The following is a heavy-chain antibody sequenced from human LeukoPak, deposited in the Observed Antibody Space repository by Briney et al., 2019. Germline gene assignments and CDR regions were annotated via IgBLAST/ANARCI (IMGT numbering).Heavy chain of an antibody. CDR3: AKDVTARQIWGDI. V-gene: IGHV3-30*02. D-gene: IGHD6-6*01. CDR1: GFTFSSYG. CDR2: IRYDGSNK. J-gene: IGHJ3*02. Sequence: GGSLRLSCAASGFTFSSYGMHWVRQAPGKGLEWVAFIRYDGSNKYYADSVKGRFTISRDNSKNTLYLQMNSLRAEDTAVYYCAKDVTARQIWGDIWGQGTMVTVSS.